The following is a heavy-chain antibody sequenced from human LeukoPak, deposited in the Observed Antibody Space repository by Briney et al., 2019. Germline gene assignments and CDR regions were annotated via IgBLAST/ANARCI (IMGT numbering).Heavy chain of an antibody. CDR2: ISGSDDTT. J-gene: IGHJ4*02. CDR1: GFTFSDSA. CDR3: AKDTDYSGNSGEVYYFDY. Sequence: GGSLRLSCAASGFTFSDSAIHWVRQASGKGLEWVSAISGSDDTTFYADSVKGRFTISRDNSKNTLYLQMNSLRAEDTAVYYCAKDTDYSGNSGEVYYFDYWGQGTRVTVSS. V-gene: IGHV3-23*01. D-gene: IGHD4-23*01.